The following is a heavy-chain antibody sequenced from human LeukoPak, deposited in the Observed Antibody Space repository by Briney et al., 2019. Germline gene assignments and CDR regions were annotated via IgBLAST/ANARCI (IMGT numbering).Heavy chain of an antibody. CDR2: ISAYNGNT. V-gene: IGHV1-18*03. Sequence: ASVKVSCKASGYTFTSYGISWVRQAPGQGLEWMGWISAYNGNTNYAQKLQGRVTMTTDTSTSTAYMELRSLRSDDMAVYYCAIELMDYYDSSGHYLRDYWGQGTLVTVSS. CDR3: AIELMDYYDSSGHYLRDY. CDR1: GYTFTSYG. J-gene: IGHJ4*02. D-gene: IGHD3-22*01.